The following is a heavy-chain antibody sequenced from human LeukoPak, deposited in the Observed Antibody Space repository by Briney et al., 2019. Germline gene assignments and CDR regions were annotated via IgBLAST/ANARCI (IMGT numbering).Heavy chain of an antibody. J-gene: IGHJ4*02. Sequence: NSSETLSLTCTVSGGSISSYYWSWIRQPPGKGLEWIGYIYYSGSTNYNPSLKSRVTISVDTSKNQSSLKLSSVTAADTAVYYCASSYDSSGCDYWGQGTLVTVSS. CDR2: IYYSGST. CDR1: GGSISSYY. CDR3: ASSYDSSGCDY. V-gene: IGHV4-59*01. D-gene: IGHD3-22*01.